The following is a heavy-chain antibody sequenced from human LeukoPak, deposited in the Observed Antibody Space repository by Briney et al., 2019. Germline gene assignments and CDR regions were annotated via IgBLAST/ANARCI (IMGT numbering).Heavy chain of an antibody. Sequence: ASVKVSCKASGYTFTSYGISWVRQAPGQGLEWMGWISAYNGNTNYAQKLQGRVTMTTDTSTSTAYMELRSLRSDDTAVYYCARVAPPYRIPLFGVPDYWGQGTLVTVSS. CDR2: ISAYNGNT. J-gene: IGHJ4*02. CDR3: ARVAPPYRIPLFGVPDY. CDR1: GYTFTSYG. D-gene: IGHD3-3*01. V-gene: IGHV1-18*01.